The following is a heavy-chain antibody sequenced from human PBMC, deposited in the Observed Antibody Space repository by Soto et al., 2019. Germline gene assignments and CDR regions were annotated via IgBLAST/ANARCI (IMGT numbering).Heavy chain of an antibody. Sequence: GESLKISCKGSGYNFNNYWVAWVRQMPGKGLEWMGLIYPGDSDTRYSPSFQGQVTISADKSINTAFLQWSSLKASDTAMYFCARHRGSGWQFDSWGQGTLVTVSS. CDR1: GYNFNNYW. CDR2: IYPGDSDT. J-gene: IGHJ4*02. CDR3: ARHRGSGWQFDS. D-gene: IGHD6-19*01. V-gene: IGHV5-51*01.